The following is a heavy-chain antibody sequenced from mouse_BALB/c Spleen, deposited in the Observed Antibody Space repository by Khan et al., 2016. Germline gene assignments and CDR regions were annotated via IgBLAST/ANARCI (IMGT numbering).Heavy chain of an antibody. CDR1: GYSITSDYA. Sequence: EVKLLESGPGLVKPSQSLSLTCTVTGYSITSDYAWNWFRQFPGNKLEWMGYIRYSGSTSYNPYLKSRISITRDTSKNQFVLQLNSVTTEDTATYYCARSIMANWGQGTTLTVSS. V-gene: IGHV3-2*02. CDR3: ARSIMAN. J-gene: IGHJ2*01. CDR2: IRYSGST.